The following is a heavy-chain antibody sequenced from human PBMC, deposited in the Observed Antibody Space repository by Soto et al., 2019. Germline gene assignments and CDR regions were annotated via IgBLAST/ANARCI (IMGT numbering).Heavy chain of an antibody. CDR1: GGTFSSYA. V-gene: IGHV1-69*13. CDR2: IIPIFGTA. J-gene: IGHJ4*02. Sequence: ASVKVSCKASGGTFSSYAISWVRQAPGQGLEWMGGIIPIFGTASYAQKFQGRVTITADESTSTAYMELSSLRSEDTAVYYCARQIYDSDTGPNFQSYFESWGQGNPVTVYS. CDR3: ARQIYDSDTGPNFQSYFES. D-gene: IGHD3-22*01.